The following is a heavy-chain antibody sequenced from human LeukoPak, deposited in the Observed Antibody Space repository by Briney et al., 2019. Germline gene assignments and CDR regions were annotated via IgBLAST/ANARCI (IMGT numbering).Heavy chain of an antibody. CDR1: GGSISSGGYY. Sequence: PSETLSLTCTVSGGSISSGGYYWSWIRQHPGKGLEWIGYIYYSGSTYYNPSLKSRVTISVDTPKNQFSLKLGSVTAADTAVYYCARDRGYYYDSSGSIDYWGQGTLVTVSS. D-gene: IGHD3-22*01. CDR2: IYYSGST. J-gene: IGHJ4*02. V-gene: IGHV4-31*03. CDR3: ARDRGYYYDSSGSIDY.